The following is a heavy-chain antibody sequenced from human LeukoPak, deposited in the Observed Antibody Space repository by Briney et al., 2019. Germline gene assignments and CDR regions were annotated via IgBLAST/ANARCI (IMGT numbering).Heavy chain of an antibody. CDR2: ISSSSSYI. CDR3: ARGSSSWYFIVY. CDR1: GFTFSSYS. V-gene: IGHV3-21*01. Sequence: GGSLRLSCAASGFTFSSYSMNWVRQAPGKGLEWVSSISSSSSYIYYADSVKGRFTISRDNAKNSLYLQMNSLRAEDTAVYYCARGSSSWYFIVYWGQGTLVTVSS. D-gene: IGHD6-13*01. J-gene: IGHJ4*02.